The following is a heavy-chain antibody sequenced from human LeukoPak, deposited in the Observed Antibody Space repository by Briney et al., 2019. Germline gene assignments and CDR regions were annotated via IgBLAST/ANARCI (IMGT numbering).Heavy chain of an antibody. V-gene: IGHV4-38-2*02. J-gene: IGHJ5*02. CDR3: ARLVIP. CDR2: VSHSGIT. D-gene: IGHD3-10*01. CDR1: GFSISSDYY. Sequence: PSETLSLTCTVSGFSISSDYYWGWIRQPPGKGLEWLGSVSHSGITYYNSSLNSRVTISVDTSENQFSLKVNSVTAADTAVYYCARLVIPWGQGILVTVSS.